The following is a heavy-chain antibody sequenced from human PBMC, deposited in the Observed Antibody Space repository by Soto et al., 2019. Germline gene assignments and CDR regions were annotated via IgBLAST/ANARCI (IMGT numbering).Heavy chain of an antibody. V-gene: IGHV3-23*01. D-gene: IGHD6-13*01. J-gene: IGHJ3*02. CDR2: ISGSGGST. CDR3: AKDILYSSSWYDAFDI. CDR1: GFTFSSYA. Sequence: PGGSLRLSCAASGFTFSSYAMSWVRQAPGKGLEWVSAISGSGGSTYYADSVKGQFTISRDNSKNTLYLKMNSLRAEDTAVFYCAKDILYSSSWYDAFDIWGQGTMVTVSS.